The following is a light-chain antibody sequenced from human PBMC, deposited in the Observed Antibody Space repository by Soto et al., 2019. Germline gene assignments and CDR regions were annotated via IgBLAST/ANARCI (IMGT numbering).Light chain of an antibody. CDR1: SSDVGTYNY. CDR3: SSYTTSNTQV. J-gene: IGLJ3*02. V-gene: IGLV2-14*01. CDR2: DVS. Sequence: QSALTQPASVSGSPGQSITISCTGTSSDVGTYNYVSWYQHRPGKAPKLMIYDVSYRPSGVSNRFSGSKSANTASLTISVLKAEDEADYYCSSYTTSNTQVFGGGTKLTVL.